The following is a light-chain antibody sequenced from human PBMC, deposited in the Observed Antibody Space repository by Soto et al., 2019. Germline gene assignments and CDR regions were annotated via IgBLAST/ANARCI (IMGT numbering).Light chain of an antibody. J-gene: IGLJ1*01. V-gene: IGLV2-14*01. CDR2: DVS. Sequence: QSVLTQPASVSGSPGQSINISCTGTRSDVGGNNFVSWYQQHPGKAPKVMIYDVSNRPSGVSNRFSGSKSGNTASLIISGLQAEDEADYYCSSYTSSSTYVFGTGTKVTVL. CDR3: SSYTSSSTYV. CDR1: RSDVGGNNF.